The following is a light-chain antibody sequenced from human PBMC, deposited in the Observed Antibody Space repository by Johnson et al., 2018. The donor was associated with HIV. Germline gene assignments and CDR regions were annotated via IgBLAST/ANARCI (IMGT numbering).Light chain of an antibody. Sequence: QPVLTQPPSVSAAPGQKVTISCSGSSSNIGNNYVSWYQQLPGTAPKLLIYDNNKRPSGIPDRFSGPKSGTSATLDITGLQTGDEADYYCGTWDSSLSVYVFATGTKVTVL. CDR3: GTWDSSLSVYV. V-gene: IGLV1-51*01. CDR2: DNN. CDR1: SSNIGNNY. J-gene: IGLJ1*01.